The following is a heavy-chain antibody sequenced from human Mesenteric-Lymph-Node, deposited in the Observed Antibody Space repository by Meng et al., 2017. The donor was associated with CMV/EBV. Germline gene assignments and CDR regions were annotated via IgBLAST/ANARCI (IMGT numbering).Heavy chain of an antibody. V-gene: IGHV3-30*04. CDR1: AFTFSSYA. Sequence: GGSLRLSCAASAFTFSSYAMHWVRQAPGKGLEWVAVISYDGSNKYYADSVKGRFTISRDNSKNTLYLQMNSLRAEDTAVYYCAREDIGMSSYGMDVWGQGTTVTVSS. CDR2: ISYDGSNK. CDR3: AREDIGMSSYGMDV. J-gene: IGHJ6*02. D-gene: IGHD5-12*01.